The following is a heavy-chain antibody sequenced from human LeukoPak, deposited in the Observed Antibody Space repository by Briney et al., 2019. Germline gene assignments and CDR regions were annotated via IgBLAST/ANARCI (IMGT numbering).Heavy chain of an antibody. D-gene: IGHD3-3*01. J-gene: IGHJ3*02. Sequence: GRSLRLSCAASGFTFSSYGTHWVRQAPGKGLEWVAVISYDGSNKYYADSVKGRFTISRDNSKNTLYLQMNSLRAEDTAVYYCAKGEDVLRFLEWLSHDHAFDIWGQGTMVTVSS. V-gene: IGHV3-30*18. CDR3: AKGEDVLRFLEWLSHDHAFDI. CDR2: ISYDGSNK. CDR1: GFTFSSYG.